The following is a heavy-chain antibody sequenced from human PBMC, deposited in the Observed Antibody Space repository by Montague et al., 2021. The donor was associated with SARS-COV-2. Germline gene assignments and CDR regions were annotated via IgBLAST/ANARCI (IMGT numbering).Heavy chain of an antibody. J-gene: IGHJ4*02. CDR2: IYYTGET. CDR1: GGSIRSYY. CDR3: ARFWSGYVDK. D-gene: IGHD3-3*01. Sequence: SETLSLTCSFSGGSIRSYYWSWIRLPPGKPLEWLGYIYYTGETTHNPSLKSRVTISVDTSRSQFSLRLTSVTAADTAVYLCARFWSGYVDKWSQGTLVTVSS. V-gene: IGHV4-59*01.